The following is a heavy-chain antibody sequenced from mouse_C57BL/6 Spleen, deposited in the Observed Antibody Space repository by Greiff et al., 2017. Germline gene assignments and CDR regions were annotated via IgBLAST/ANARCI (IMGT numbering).Heavy chain of an antibody. CDR2: IHPNSGST. V-gene: IGHV1-64*01. CDR1: GYTFTSYW. CDR3: ASPLTGTGFAY. D-gene: IGHD4-1*01. Sequence: VQLQQPGAELVKPGASVKLSCKASGYTFTSYWMHWVKQRPGQGLEWIGMIHPNSGSTNYNEKFKSKATLTVDKSSSTAYMQLSSLTSEDSAVYYCASPLTGTGFAYWGQGTLVTVSA. J-gene: IGHJ3*01.